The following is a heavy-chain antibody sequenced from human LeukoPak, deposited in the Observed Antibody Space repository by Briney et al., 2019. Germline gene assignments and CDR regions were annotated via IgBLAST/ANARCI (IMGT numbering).Heavy chain of an antibody. CDR3: AYDYVWGSHPAIILDY. Sequence: ASVKVSCKASGYTFTSYAMHWVRQAPGQRLEWMGWINAGNGNTKYSQKFQGRVTITRDTSASTAYMELSSLRSEDTAVYYCAYDYVWGSHPAIILDYWGQGTLVTVSS. V-gene: IGHV1-3*01. D-gene: IGHD3-16*01. CDR2: INAGNGNT. CDR1: GYTFTSYA. J-gene: IGHJ4*02.